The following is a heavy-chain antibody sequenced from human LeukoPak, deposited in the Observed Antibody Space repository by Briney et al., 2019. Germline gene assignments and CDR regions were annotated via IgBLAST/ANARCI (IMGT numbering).Heavy chain of an antibody. V-gene: IGHV3-9*01. J-gene: IGHJ4*02. CDR2: ISWNSGSI. CDR1: GFTFDDYA. Sequence: QPGRSLRLSCAASGFTFDDYAMHWVRQAPGKGLEWVSGISWNSGSIGYADSVKGRFTISRDNAKSSLYLQMDSLRAEDTALYYCAKDIWEMATTHNFDYWGQGTLVTVSS. CDR3: AKDIWEMATTHNFDY. D-gene: IGHD5-24*01.